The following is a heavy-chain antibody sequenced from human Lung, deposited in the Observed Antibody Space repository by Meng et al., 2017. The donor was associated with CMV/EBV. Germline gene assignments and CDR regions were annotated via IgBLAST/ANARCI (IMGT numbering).Heavy chain of an antibody. Sequence: ASVXVSXKTFGYTFTGYYIHWVRQAPGPGLEWMGWINPNSGDTTYAQNFQGRVTMTRDTSITTAYMELSRLRSDDKAVYYCARLDDYGDTSKFDVWGQGTTVTVSS. CDR3: ARLDDYGDTSKFDV. D-gene: IGHD4-17*01. CDR2: INPNSGDT. CDR1: GYTFTGYY. V-gene: IGHV1-2*02. J-gene: IGHJ6*02.